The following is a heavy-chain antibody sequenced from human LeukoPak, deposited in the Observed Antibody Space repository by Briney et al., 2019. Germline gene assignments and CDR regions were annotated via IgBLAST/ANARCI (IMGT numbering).Heavy chain of an antibody. Sequence: PSETLSLTCAVYSGSFSGYYWSWIRQSPGKGLEWIGEISHSGSTNYNPSLKSRVTISVDTSQKQFYLKVSSVTAADTAVYYCARQSTAKKQKGQRQQLVYYMDVWGKGTTVTISS. D-gene: IGHD6-13*01. CDR3: ARQSTAKKQKGQRQQLVYYMDV. CDR2: ISHSGST. CDR1: SGSFSGYY. V-gene: IGHV4-34*01. J-gene: IGHJ6*03.